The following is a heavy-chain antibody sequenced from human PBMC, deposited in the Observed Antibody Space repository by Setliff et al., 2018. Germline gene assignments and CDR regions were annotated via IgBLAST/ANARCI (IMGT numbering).Heavy chain of an antibody. V-gene: IGHV5-51*01. CDR3: TRHEDRNKCTSSSCYREDDAFDV. D-gene: IGHD2-2*01. J-gene: IGHJ3*01. CDR2: IYPGDSDT. CDR1: GYIFTNYW. Sequence: GESLTISCKASGYIFTNYWIGWVRQMPGKGLEWMGVIYPGDSDTRYSPSFQGQVTISADKSINTAYLQWSSLKASDTAIYYCTRHEDRNKCTSSSCYREDDAFDVWGQGAMVTVSS.